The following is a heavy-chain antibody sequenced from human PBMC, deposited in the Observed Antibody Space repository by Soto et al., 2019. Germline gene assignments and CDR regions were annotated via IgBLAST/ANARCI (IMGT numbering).Heavy chain of an antibody. CDR1: GYTFTSYA. V-gene: IGHV1-3*01. Sequence: QVQLVQSGAEVKKPGASVKVSCKASGYTFTSYAMHWVRQAPGQRLEWMGWINAGNGNTKYSQKFQVRVTITRDKSASTAYMELSSLRSEDTAVYYCAGGPCGPDRPGDYWGPGTLGNVSS. D-gene: IGHD2-21*01. CDR3: AGGPCGPDRPGDY. J-gene: IGHJ4*02. CDR2: INAGNGNT.